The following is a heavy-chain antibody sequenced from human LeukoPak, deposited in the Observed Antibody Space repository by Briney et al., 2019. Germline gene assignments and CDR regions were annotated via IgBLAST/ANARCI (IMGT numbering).Heavy chain of an antibody. V-gene: IGHV1-2*02. J-gene: IGHJ4*02. CDR3: ARPKDGSLPVPDY. Sequence: ASVKVSCKASGYTFTGYYMHWVRQAPGQGLEWMGWINPNSGGTNYAQKFQGRVTMTRDTSISTAYMELSRLRSDDTAVYYCARPKDGSLPVPDYWGQGTLVTVSS. D-gene: IGHD5-24*01. CDR2: INPNSGGT. CDR1: GYTFTGYY.